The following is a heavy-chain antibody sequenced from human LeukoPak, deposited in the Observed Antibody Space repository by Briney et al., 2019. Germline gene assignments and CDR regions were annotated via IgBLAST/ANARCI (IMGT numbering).Heavy chain of an antibody. CDR1: GFTFSSFS. J-gene: IGHJ6*02. CDR2: ITGGGGYI. CDR3: AKVILPAGYSYGPPTNYYYYGMDV. Sequence: GGSLRLSCAASGFTFSSFSMNWVRQAPGKGLEWVSSITGGGGYIYYADSVKGRFTISRDNSKNTLYLQMNSLRAEDTAVYYCAKVILPAGYSYGPPTNYYYYGMDVWGQGTTVTVSS. V-gene: IGHV3-21*04. D-gene: IGHD5-18*01.